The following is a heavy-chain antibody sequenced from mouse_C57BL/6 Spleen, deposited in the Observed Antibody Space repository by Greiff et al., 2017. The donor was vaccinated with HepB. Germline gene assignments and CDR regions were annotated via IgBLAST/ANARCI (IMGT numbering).Heavy chain of an antibody. V-gene: IGHV1-69*01. Sequence: VQLQQPGAELVMPGASVKLSCKASGYTFTSYWMHWVKQRPGQGLEWIGEIDPSDSYTNYNQKFKGKSTLTVDKSSSTAYMQLSSLTSEDSAVYDCARAPYGSSYEDYWGQGTTLTVSS. CDR2: IDPSDSYT. CDR1: GYTFTSYW. D-gene: IGHD1-1*01. J-gene: IGHJ2*01. CDR3: ARAPYGSSYEDY.